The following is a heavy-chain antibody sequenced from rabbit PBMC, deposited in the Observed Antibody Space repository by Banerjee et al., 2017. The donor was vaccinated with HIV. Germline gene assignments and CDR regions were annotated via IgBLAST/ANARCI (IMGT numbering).Heavy chain of an antibody. CDR3: ARDTGSSFSTYGMDL. V-gene: IGHV1S45*01. CDR2: IYAGSSGTT. Sequence: EESGGGLVQPEGSLTLTCTASGLDFSSSYWICWVRQAPGKGLEWIACIYAGSSGTTYYASGAKGRFTISKTSSTTVTLQMTSLTAAVTATYFCARDTGSSFSTYGMDLWGPGTLVTVS. D-gene: IGHD8-1*01. CDR1: GLDFSSSYW. J-gene: IGHJ6*01.